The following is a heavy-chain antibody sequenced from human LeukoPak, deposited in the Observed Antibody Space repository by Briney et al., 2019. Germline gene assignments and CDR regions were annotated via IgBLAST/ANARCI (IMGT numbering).Heavy chain of an antibody. Sequence: SETLSLTCTLSGGSISSYYWSWIRQPAGKGLEWIGRIYTSGSTNYNPSLKSRVTMSVDTSKNQFSLKLSSVTAADTAVYYCARDSYSSGYSTINYWGQGTLVTVSS. J-gene: IGHJ4*02. V-gene: IGHV4-4*07. D-gene: IGHD3-22*01. CDR1: GGSISSYY. CDR3: ARDSYSSGYSTINY. CDR2: IYTSGST.